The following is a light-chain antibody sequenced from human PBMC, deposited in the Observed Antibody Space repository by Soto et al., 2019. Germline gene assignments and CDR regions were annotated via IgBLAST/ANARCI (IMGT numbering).Light chain of an antibody. CDR3: QQTYISPWT. CDR2: AAS. CDR1: QRVDRY. J-gene: IGKJ1*01. V-gene: IGKV1-39*01. Sequence: DIPMTQSPSSLSAFVGDRVTITCRASQRVDRYLNWYQQKPGRAPNLLIYAASNLQSGVPSRFSGSGSGAVFTLTISSLQPEDFATYFCQQTYISPWTFGQGTKVEIK.